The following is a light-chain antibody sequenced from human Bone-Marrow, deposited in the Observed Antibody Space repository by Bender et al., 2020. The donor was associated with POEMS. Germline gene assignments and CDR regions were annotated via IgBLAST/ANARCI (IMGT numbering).Light chain of an antibody. V-gene: IGLV2-11*01. CDR2: DVT. CDR3: CSYAGSYTSVV. CDR1: SSDVGAYNF. J-gene: IGLJ2*01. Sequence: QSALTQPRSVSGSPGQSVTISCTGTSSDVGAYNFVSWYQQHPGKAPKHLIYDVTKRRSGVSDRFSGSKSGNTASLTVSGLQAEDEADYCCCSYAGSYTSVVFGGGPKLTVL.